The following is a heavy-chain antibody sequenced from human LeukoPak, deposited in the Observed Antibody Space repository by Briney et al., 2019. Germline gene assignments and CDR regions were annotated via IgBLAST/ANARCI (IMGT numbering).Heavy chain of an antibody. CDR1: GGSISSSSDS. V-gene: IGHV4-39*01. CDR3: ARPYDTSGYYYAY. CDR2: IYYRGST. J-gene: IGHJ4*02. D-gene: IGHD3-22*01. Sequence: PSETLSLTCTVSGGSISSSSDSWGWIRQPPGKGLEWIGTIYYRGSTYYNPSLKSRVPMSVATCRTQLSLKLSSVTAADTAVYYCARPYDTSGYYYAYWGQGTLVTVSS.